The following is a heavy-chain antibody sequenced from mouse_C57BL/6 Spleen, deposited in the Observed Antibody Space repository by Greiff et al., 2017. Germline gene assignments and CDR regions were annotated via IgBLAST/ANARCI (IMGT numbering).Heavy chain of an antibody. Sequence: QVQLQQSGAELVKPGASVKMSCKASGYTFTSYWITWVKQRPGQGLEWIGDIYPGSGSTNYNEKFKSKATLTVDPSSSTAYMQLSSLTSEDSAVYSWSRGGDYGDYFDYWCQGTTLTVSS. V-gene: IGHV1-55*01. D-gene: IGHD1-1*02. J-gene: IGHJ2*01. CDR2: IYPGSGST. CDR3: SRGGDYGDYFDY. CDR1: GYTFTSYW.